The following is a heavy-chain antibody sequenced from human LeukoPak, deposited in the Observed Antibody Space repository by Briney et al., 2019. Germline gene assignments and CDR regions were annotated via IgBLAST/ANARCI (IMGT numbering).Heavy chain of an antibody. Sequence: ASVKVSCKASGYTFTGYYMHWVRQPPGQGLEWMGWINHNRGGTNYAQKFQGRVTMTRDTSISTAYMELSRLRSDDTAVYYCARAPSGVYDFWSGYWSLPVDNWFDPWGQGTLVTVSA. CDR3: ARAPSGVYDFWSGYWSLPVDNWFDP. J-gene: IGHJ5*02. CDR2: INHNRGGT. CDR1: GYTFTGYY. V-gene: IGHV1-2*02. D-gene: IGHD3-3*01.